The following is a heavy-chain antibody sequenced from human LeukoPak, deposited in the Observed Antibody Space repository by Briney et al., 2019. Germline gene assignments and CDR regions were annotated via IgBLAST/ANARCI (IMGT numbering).Heavy chain of an antibody. V-gene: IGHV3-30*18. J-gene: IGHJ4*02. CDR1: GFTFSSYG. Sequence: GGSLRLSCAASGFTFSSYGMHWVRQAPGKGLEWVAVISYDGSSKYYADSVKGRFTISRDNSKNTLYLQMNSLRAEDTAVYYCAKSDDIVATIYDYWGQGTLVTVSS. CDR2: ISYDGSSK. CDR3: AKSDDIVATIYDY. D-gene: IGHD5-12*01.